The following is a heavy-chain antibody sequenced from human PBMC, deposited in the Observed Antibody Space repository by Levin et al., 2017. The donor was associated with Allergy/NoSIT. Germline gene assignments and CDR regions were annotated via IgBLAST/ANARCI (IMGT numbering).Heavy chain of an antibody. J-gene: IGHJ6*02. CDR2: FDPEDGET. CDR3: ATPLSRASPRLMDV. V-gene: IGHV1-24*01. Sequence: ASVKVSCKVSGYTLTELSMHWVRQAPGKGLEWMGGFDPEDGETIYAQKFQGRVTMTEDTSTDTAYMELSSLRSEDTAVYYCATPLSRASPRLMDVWGQGTTVTVSS. CDR1: GYTLTELS.